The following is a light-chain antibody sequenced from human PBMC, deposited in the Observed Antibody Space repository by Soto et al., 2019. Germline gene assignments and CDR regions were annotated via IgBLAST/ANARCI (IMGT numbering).Light chain of an antibody. J-gene: IGKJ3*01. Sequence: DLQMTQSPSSLSASVGDRVTITCQASQDISNYLNWYQQKPGKAPKLLIYDASNLETGVPSRFIGSGSVTVFTLTISSLQPEDIATYYCQQYDNLPFTFGPGTKVDIK. V-gene: IGKV1-33*01. CDR1: QDISNY. CDR2: DAS. CDR3: QQYDNLPFT.